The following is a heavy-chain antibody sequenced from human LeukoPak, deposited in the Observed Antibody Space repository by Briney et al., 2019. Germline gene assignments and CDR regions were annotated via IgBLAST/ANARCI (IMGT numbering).Heavy chain of an antibody. V-gene: IGHV4-59*12. CDR2: IYYSGST. CDR1: GGSISSYY. Sequence: PSETLSLTCTVSGGSISSYYWSWIRQPPGKGLEWIGYIYYSGSTYYNPSLKSRVSISVDTSKNQFSLKLSSVTAADTAVYYCARFGDFKSIDYWGQGTLVTVSS. CDR3: ARFGDFKSIDY. D-gene: IGHD3-10*01. J-gene: IGHJ4*02.